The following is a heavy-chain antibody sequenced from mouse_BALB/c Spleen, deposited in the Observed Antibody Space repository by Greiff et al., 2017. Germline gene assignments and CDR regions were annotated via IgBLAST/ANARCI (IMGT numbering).Heavy chain of an antibody. V-gene: IGHV1-80*01. CDR2: IYPGDGDT. CDR1: GYAFSSYW. J-gene: IGHJ3*01. Sequence: QVQLQQSGAELVRPGSSVKISCKASGYAFSSYWMNWVKQRPGQGLEWIGQIYPGDGDTNYNGKFKGKATLTADKSSSTAYMQLSSLTSEDSAVYFCARSPLDGYYAYWGQGTLVTVSA. D-gene: IGHD2-3*01. CDR3: ARSPLDGYYAY.